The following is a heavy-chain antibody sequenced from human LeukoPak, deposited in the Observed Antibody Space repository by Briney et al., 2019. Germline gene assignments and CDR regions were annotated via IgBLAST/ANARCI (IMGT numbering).Heavy chain of an antibody. V-gene: IGHV3-9*01. D-gene: IGHD6-19*01. Sequence: PGRSLRLSCAASGFTFDDYAMHWVRRAPGKGLEWVSGISWNSGSIGYADSVKGRFTISRDNAKNSLYLQMNSLRAEDTALYYCAKDSGAVAHNWFDPWGQGTLVTVSS. CDR1: GFTFDDYA. CDR3: AKDSGAVAHNWFDP. J-gene: IGHJ5*02. CDR2: ISWNSGSI.